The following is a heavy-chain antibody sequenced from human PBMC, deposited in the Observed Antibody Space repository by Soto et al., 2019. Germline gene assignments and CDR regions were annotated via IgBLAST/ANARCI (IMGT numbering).Heavy chain of an antibody. CDR3: AKEVAATCYFDY. D-gene: IGHD2-15*01. Sequence: GGSLRLSCAASGFTFSSYAMSWVRQAPGKGLEWVSAISGSGGSTYYADSVKGRFTISRDNSKNTLYLQINSLRAEETAVYYCAKEVAATCYFDYWGQGTLVTVSS. J-gene: IGHJ4*02. V-gene: IGHV3-23*01. CDR2: ISGSGGST. CDR1: GFTFSSYA.